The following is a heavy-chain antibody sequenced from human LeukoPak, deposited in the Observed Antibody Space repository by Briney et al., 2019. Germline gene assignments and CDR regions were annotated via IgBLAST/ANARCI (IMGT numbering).Heavy chain of an antibody. CDR2: ISYDGSNK. J-gene: IGHJ4*02. Sequence: GGSLRLSCAASGFTFSSYAMHWVRQAPGKGLEWVAVISYDGSNKYYADSVKGRFTISRDNSKNTLYLQMNSLRAEDTAVYYCAKGGMIGAYWGQGTLVTVSS. D-gene: IGHD3-22*01. V-gene: IGHV3-30-3*01. CDR3: AKGGMIGAY. CDR1: GFTFSSYA.